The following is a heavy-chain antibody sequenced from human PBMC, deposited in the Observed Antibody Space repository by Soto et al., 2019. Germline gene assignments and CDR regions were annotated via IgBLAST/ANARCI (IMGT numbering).Heavy chain of an antibody. CDR1: GFTFSSYS. J-gene: IGHJ6*02. CDR3: AREKQLFLRSFYYNMDV. Sequence: GGSLRLSCAASGFTFSSYSMNWVRQAPGKGLEWVSSISSSSSYIYYADSVKGRFTISRDNAKNTLYLQMNSLRPEDTAVYYCAREKQLFLRSFYYNMDVWGRGTTVTVSS. D-gene: IGHD4-17*01. V-gene: IGHV3-21*01. CDR2: ISSSSSYI.